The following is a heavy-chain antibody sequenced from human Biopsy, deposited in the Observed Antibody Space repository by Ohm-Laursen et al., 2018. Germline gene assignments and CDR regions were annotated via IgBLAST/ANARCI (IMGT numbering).Heavy chain of an antibody. Sequence: SVKVSCKVSGDRFSNYPISWVRQAPGQGLEWMGGIIPIFNTPKYAQRFQGRVTMTTDTSTSTAYMELRSLRSDDTAVYYCARGIGSMVRGVIINVNNWFDPWGQGTLVTVS. CDR3: ARGIGSMVRGVIINVNNWFDP. CDR1: GDRFSNYP. D-gene: IGHD3-10*01. V-gene: IGHV1-69*05. CDR2: IIPIFNTP. J-gene: IGHJ5*02.